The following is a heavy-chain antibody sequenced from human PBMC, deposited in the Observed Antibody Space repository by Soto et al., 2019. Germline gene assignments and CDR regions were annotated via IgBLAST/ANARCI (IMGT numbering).Heavy chain of an antibody. Sequence: ASVKVSCEACGYSFTSYGISWVRQAPGQGLEWMGWISAYNGNTNYAQKLQGRVTMTTDTSTSTAYMELRSLRSDDTAVYYCASYRGIAVAEARYWGQGTLVTVSS. CDR2: ISAYNGNT. CDR3: ASYRGIAVAEARY. V-gene: IGHV1-18*01. D-gene: IGHD6-19*01. J-gene: IGHJ4*02. CDR1: GYSFTSYG.